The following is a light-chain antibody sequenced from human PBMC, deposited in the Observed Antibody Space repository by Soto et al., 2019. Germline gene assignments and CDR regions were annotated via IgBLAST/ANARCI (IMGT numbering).Light chain of an antibody. V-gene: IGLV4-69*01. J-gene: IGLJ2*01. CDR3: ETWDNNILV. CDR1: SGHSSYA. Sequence: QLVLTQSPSASASLGASVKLTCTLSSGHSSYAIAWHQQQPEKGPRYLMKLNSDGSHSKGDGIPDRFSGSSSGAERYLTISSLQSEDEADYYCETWDNNILVFGGGTKLTVL. CDR2: LNSDGSH.